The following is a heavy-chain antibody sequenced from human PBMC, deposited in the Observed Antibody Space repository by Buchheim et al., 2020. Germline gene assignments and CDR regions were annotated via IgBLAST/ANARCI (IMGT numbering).Heavy chain of an antibody. CDR1: GGSFSGYY. CDR3: ARDGRYLNWFDP. Sequence: QVQLQQWGAGLLKPSETLSLTCAVYGGSFSGYYWSWIRQPPGKGLEWIGEINHSGSTNYNLSLKSRVTISVDTPKNQFSPKLSSVTAADTAVYYCARDGRYLNWFDPWGQGTL. D-gene: IGHD3-9*01. V-gene: IGHV4-34*01. CDR2: INHSGST. J-gene: IGHJ5*02.